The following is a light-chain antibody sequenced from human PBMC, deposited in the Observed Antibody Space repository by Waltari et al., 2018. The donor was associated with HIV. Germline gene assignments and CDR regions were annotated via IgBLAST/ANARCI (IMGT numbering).Light chain of an antibody. J-gene: IGKJ3*01. CDR3: QQRKHWPPLT. CDR1: QNVINF. CDR2: DAS. V-gene: IGKV3-11*01. Sequence: EIVLTQSPATLSLSPGERATLSCRASQNVINFLAWYQQRPGQAPRLLIYDASSGSGTDFTLTISSLEPEDSAVYYCQQRKHWPPLTFGPGTKVEIK.